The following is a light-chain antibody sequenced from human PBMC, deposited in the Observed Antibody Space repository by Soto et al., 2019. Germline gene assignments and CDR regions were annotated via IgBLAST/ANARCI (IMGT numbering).Light chain of an antibody. CDR1: QILLYSSNNKNY. J-gene: IGKJ1*01. Sequence: DIVMTHSPDSLSVSLGERTTIDCNSFQILLYSSNNKNYLAWYQQKPGQPPKVLIYWASTRESGVPDRFSGSGSGTDFTLTISSLQAEDVAVYYCQQYYSTPQTFGQGTKVDIK. CDR2: WAS. V-gene: IGKV4-1*01. CDR3: QQYYSTPQT.